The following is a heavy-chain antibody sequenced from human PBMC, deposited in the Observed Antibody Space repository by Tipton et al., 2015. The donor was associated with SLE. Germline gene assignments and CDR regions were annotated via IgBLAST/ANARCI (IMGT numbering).Heavy chain of an antibody. D-gene: IGHD6-19*01. V-gene: IGHV1-8*01. CDR3: ARRAVAGYFDS. CDR1: GYTFASYD. CDR2: VNPNSGNT. J-gene: IGHJ4*02. Sequence: QLVQSGAEVKKPGASVKVSCKASGYTFASYDINWVRQATGQGLEWMGWVNPNSGNTAYAQKFQGRVTMTRDTSISTAYMELSSLTSEGTAVYYCARRAVAGYFDSWGQGTLVTVSS.